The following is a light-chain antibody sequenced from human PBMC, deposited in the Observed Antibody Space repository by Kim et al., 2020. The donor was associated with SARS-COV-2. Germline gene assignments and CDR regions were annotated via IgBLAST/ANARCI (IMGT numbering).Light chain of an antibody. J-gene: IGLJ2*01. Sequence: SSELTQDPAVSVALGQTVRITCQGDSLRSYYASWYQQKPGQAPVLVIYGKNNRPSGIPDRFSGSSSGNKASLTITGAQAEDEADYYCNSRDSSGNLVVFGGGTQLTVL. CDR3: NSRDSSGNLVV. CDR1: SLRSYY. CDR2: GKN. V-gene: IGLV3-19*01.